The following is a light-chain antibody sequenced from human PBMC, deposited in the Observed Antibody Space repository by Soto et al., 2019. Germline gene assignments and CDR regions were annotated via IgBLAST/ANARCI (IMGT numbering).Light chain of an antibody. CDR3: QKYNSAPWT. CDR2: DAS. J-gene: IGKJ1*01. Sequence: DNQMTQSPSTLSASVGDRVTITCRASQSISSWLAWYQQKPGKAPKLLIYDASSLESGVPSRFSGSGSGTHFTLTISSLQPEDVATYYCQKYNSAPWTFGQGTKV. V-gene: IGKV1-5*01. CDR1: QSISSW.